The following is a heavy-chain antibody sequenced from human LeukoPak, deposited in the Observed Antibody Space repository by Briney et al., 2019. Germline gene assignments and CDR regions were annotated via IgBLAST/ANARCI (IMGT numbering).Heavy chain of an antibody. D-gene: IGHD5-18*01. V-gene: IGHV3-23*01. J-gene: IGHJ4*02. CDR2: ISGSGGST. CDR3: AKGPGAITAMVTV. Sequence: PGGSLRLSCAASGFTVSNNYMSWVRQAPGKGLEWVSAISGSGGSTYYADSVKGRFTISRDNSKNTPYLQMNSLRAEDTAVYYCAKGPGAITAMVTVWGQGTLVTVSS. CDR1: GFTVSNNY.